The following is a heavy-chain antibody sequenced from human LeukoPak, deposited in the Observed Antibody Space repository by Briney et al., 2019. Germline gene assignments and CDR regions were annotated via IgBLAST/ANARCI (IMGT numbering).Heavy chain of an antibody. D-gene: IGHD5-18*01. CDR1: GGSISDYY. CDR3: ARRRGSGTQLWRYDGFDI. CDR2: AHYGGNT. V-gene: IGHV4-59*01. J-gene: IGHJ3*02. Sequence: SETLSLTCTASGGSISDYYCSWIRQPPGKGLEWVGYAHYGGNTDYNPSLKSRVTISVDTAKNQFSLKLRSVTAADTAVYYCARRRGSGTQLWRYDGFDIWGQGTVVTVSS.